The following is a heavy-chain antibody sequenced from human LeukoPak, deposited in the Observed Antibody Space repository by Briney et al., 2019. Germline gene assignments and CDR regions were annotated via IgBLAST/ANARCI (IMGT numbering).Heavy chain of an antibody. V-gene: IGHV3-30*03. J-gene: IGHJ4*02. CDR2: ISYDEDNI. D-gene: IGHD1-26*01. CDR3: EASWHY. CDR1: GFTFSSYE. Sequence: GGSLRLSCAASGFTFSSYEMNWVRQAPGKGLEWVATISYDEDNIYYADSVKGRFTISRDNSKDTLFLQMNSLKIEDTAIYYCEASWHYWGQGTLVTVSS.